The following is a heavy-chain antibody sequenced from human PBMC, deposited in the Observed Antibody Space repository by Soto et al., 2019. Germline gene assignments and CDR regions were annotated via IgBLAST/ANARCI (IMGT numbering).Heavy chain of an antibody. CDR3: ARDKRRFNNPSDQANWFDP. J-gene: IGHJ5*02. D-gene: IGHD3-3*01. Sequence: ASVKVSCKASGYTFTSYYMHWVRQAPGQGLEWMGIINPSGGSTSYAQKFQGRVTMTRDTSTSTVYMELSSLRSEDTAVYYCARDKRRFNNPSDQANWFDPWGQGTLVTVSS. CDR1: GYTFTSYY. CDR2: INPSGGST. V-gene: IGHV1-46*01.